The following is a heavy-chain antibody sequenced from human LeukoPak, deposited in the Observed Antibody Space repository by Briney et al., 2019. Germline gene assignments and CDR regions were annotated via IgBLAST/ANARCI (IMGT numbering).Heavy chain of an antibody. CDR1: GGSISSGGYS. CDR2: IYHSGST. CDR3: AREDSSGYEDY. V-gene: IGHV4-30-2*01. J-gene: IGHJ4*02. D-gene: IGHD3-22*01. Sequence: SETLSLTCAVSGGSISSGGYSWSWIRQPPGKGLGWIGYIYHSGSTYYNPSLKSRVTISVDRSKNQFSLKLSSVTAADTAVYYCAREDSSGYEDYWGQGTLVTVSS.